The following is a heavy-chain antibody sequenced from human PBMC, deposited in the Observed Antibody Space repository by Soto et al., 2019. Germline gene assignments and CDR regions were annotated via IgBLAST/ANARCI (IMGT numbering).Heavy chain of an antibody. CDR2: ISGSGGST. CDR3: AKTYDSSGYYYQGNYFHY. V-gene: IGHV3-23*01. J-gene: IGHJ4*02. CDR1: GFTFSSFA. D-gene: IGHD3-22*01. Sequence: PGGSLRLSCAASGFTFSSFAMSWVRQAPGKGLEWVSAISGSGGSTYYADSVRGRFTISRANSKNTLFLQMDSLRAEDTAVYYCAKTYDSSGYYYQGNYFHYWGQGTLVTVSS.